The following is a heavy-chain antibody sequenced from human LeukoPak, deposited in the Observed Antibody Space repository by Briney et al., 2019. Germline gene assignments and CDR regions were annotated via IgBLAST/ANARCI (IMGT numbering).Heavy chain of an antibody. CDR2: ISGSGGST. CDR3: AKDLTGIVGASDY. D-gene: IGHD1-26*01. J-gene: IGHJ4*02. V-gene: IGHV3-23*01. CDR1: GFTFSSYA. Sequence: GGSLGLSCAASGFTFSSYAMSWVRQAPGKGLEWVSAISGSGGSTYYADSVKGRFTISRDNSKNTLYLQMNSLRAEDTAVYYCAKDLTGIVGASDYWGQGTLVTVSS.